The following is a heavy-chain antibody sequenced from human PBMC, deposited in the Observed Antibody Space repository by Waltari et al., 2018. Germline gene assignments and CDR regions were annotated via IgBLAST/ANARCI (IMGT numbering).Heavy chain of an antibody. CDR3: ARGRVHCSSTSCYNRLLHY. Sequence: QVQLQQWGAGLLKPSETLSLTCAVYGGSFSGYYWSWIRQPPGKGLEWLGEINHSGSTNYNPSLKSRVTISVDTSKNQFSLKLSSVTAADTAVYYCARGRVHCSSTSCYNRLLHYWGQGTLVTVSS. V-gene: IGHV4-34*01. CDR2: INHSGST. CDR1: GGSFSGYY. J-gene: IGHJ4*02. D-gene: IGHD2-2*02.